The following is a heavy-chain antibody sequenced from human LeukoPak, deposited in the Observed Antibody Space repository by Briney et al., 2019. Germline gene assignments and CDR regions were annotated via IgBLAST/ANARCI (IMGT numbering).Heavy chain of an antibody. CDR1: GFTFSSYG. CDR3: AKDGGYCSSTSYPEDNWFDP. CDR2: IRYDGSNK. J-gene: IGHJ5*02. Sequence: GGSLRLSCAASGFTFSSYGMHWVRQAPGKGLEWVAFIRYDGSNKYYADSVKGRFTISRDNSKNTLYLQMNSLRAEDTAVYYCAKDGGYCSSTSYPEDNWFDPWGQGTLVTVSS. D-gene: IGHD2-2*01. V-gene: IGHV3-30*02.